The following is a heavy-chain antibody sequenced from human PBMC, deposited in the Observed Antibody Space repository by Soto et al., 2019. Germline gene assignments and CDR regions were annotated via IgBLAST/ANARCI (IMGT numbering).Heavy chain of an antibody. J-gene: IGHJ6*02. CDR2: IGTAGDT. CDR3: ARARGDYYYYGMDV. CDR1: GFTFSSYD. Sequence: GGSLRLSCAASGFTFSSYDMHWVRQATGKGLEWVSAIGTAGDTYYPGSVKGRFTISRENAKNSLYLQMNSLRAEDTAVYYCARARGDYYYYGMDVWGQGTTVTVSS. D-gene: IGHD3-16*01. V-gene: IGHV3-13*01.